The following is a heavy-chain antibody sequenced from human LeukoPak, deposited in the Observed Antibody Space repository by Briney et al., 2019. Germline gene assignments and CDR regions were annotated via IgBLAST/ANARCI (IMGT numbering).Heavy chain of an antibody. D-gene: IGHD2-2*01. CDR2: IIPIFGTA. CDR1: GGTFSSYA. J-gene: IGHJ5*02. Sequence: ASVKVSCKASGGTFSSYAISWVRQAPGQGLEWMGGIIPIFGTANYAQKFQGRVTITADESTSTAYMELSGLRSEDTAVYYCARAMKKYQLESYNWFDPWGQGTLVTVSS. V-gene: IGHV1-69*13. CDR3: ARAMKKYQLESYNWFDP.